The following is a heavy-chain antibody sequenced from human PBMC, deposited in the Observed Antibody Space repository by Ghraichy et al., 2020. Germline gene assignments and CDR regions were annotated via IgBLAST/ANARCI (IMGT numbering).Heavy chain of an antibody. Sequence: GGSLRLSCAASGFTFTSYPMSWVRQAPGKGLEWVSYISGSGTTTYYADSVKGRFTISRDDSKKTLSLQMNSLRAEDTAVYYCAKPTYSRGWCDPWGQGTLVTVSS. J-gene: IGHJ5*02. CDR2: ISGSGTTT. V-gene: IGHV3-23*01. D-gene: IGHD6-13*01. CDR1: GFTFTSYP. CDR3: AKPTYSRGWCDP.